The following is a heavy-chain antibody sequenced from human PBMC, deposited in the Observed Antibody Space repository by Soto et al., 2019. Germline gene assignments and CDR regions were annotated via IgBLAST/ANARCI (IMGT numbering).Heavy chain of an antibody. CDR2: IIPILGIA. D-gene: IGHD3-9*01. CDR1: GGTFSSYT. CDR3: ASGVIVTGHYDYGMDV. V-gene: IGHV1-69*02. Sequence: QVQLVQSGAEVKKPGSSVKVSCKASGGTFSSYTISWVRQAPGQGLEWMGRIIPILGIANYAQKVQGRVTITADKSTNTANMELRSMGSEDTAVYYGASGVIVTGHYDYGMDVWGQGTTVTVSS. J-gene: IGHJ6*02.